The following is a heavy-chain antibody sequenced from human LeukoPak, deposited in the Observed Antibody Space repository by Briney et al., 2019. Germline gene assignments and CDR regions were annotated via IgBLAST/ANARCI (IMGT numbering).Heavy chain of an antibody. V-gene: IGHV3-53*01. D-gene: IGHD2-15*01. J-gene: IGHJ4*02. Sequence: GGSLRLSCAASGFTFSSKYMSWVRQAPGKGLEWVSVIYSGGSTYYADSVQGRFTISRDNSKSTLCLQMNSLRAEDTAAYYCAKQLGYCSDGSCYFPYWGQGTLVTVSS. CDR3: AKQLGYCSDGSCYFPY. CDR2: IYSGGST. CDR1: GFTFSSKY.